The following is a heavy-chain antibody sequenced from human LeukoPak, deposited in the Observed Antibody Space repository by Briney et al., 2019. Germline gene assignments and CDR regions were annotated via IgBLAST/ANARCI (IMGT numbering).Heavy chain of an antibody. D-gene: IGHD6-19*01. V-gene: IGHV1-69*02. J-gene: IGHJ4*02. CDR2: IIPILGIA. CDR1: GGTFSSYT. CDR3: ARSRTSGWYPLFDY. Sequence: ASVKVSCKASGGTFSSYTVSWVRQAPGQGLEWMGRIIPILGIANYAQKFQGRVTITADKSTSTAYMELSSLRSGDTAVYYCARSRTSGWYPLFDYWGQGTLVTVSS.